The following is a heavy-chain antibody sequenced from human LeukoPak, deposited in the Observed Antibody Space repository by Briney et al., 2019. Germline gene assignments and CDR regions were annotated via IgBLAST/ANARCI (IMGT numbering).Heavy chain of an antibody. CDR1: GYSFSSYW. D-gene: IGHD5-24*01. CDR2: IYPGGSET. J-gene: IGHJ4*02. V-gene: IGHV5-51*01. CDR3: ARASRDGYNQNFDY. Sequence: GESLKISCKGLGYSFSSYWNAWVRQRPGKGLEWMGIIYPGGSETRYDPSFQGQVTISADSSTSHAYLQWSSLRASDPAMYYCARASRDGYNQNFDYWGQRTLVTVSS.